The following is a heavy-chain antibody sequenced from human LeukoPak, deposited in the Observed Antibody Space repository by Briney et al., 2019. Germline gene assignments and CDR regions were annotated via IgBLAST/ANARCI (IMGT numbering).Heavy chain of an antibody. Sequence: SVKVSCKASGGTFSSYAISWVRQAPGQGLEWMGGIIPIFGTANYAQKFQGRVTISADESTSTAYMELSSLRSEDTAVYYCARVKRGYCSSTSCSSWFDPWGQGTLVTVSS. CDR3: ARVKRGYCSSTSCSSWFDP. D-gene: IGHD2-2*01. V-gene: IGHV1-69*13. J-gene: IGHJ5*02. CDR2: IIPIFGTA. CDR1: GGTFSSYA.